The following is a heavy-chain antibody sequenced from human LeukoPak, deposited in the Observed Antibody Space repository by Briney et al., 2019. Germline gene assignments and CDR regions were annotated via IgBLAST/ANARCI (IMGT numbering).Heavy chain of an antibody. CDR2: IIPIFGTA. J-gene: IGHJ4*02. V-gene: IGHV1-69*13. CDR1: GGTFSSYA. Sequence: GASVKVSCKASGGTFSSYAISWVRQAPGQGLEWMGGIIPIFGTANYAQKFQGRVTITADESTSTVYMELSSLRSEDTAVYYCARDLKAGGTELLDYWGQGTLVTVSS. D-gene: IGHD3-10*01. CDR3: ARDLKAGGTELLDY.